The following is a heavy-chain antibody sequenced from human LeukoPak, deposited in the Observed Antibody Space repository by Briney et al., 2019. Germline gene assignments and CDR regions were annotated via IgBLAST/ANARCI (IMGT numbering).Heavy chain of an antibody. J-gene: IGHJ4*02. V-gene: IGHV3-23*01. CDR2: ISGGGETT. D-gene: IGHD4-17*01. CDR1: GFTFNNYA. CDR3: ARDYADYVGYFFFDY. Sequence: GGSLRLSCAASGFTFNNYAMNWVRQASGKGLEWVSSISGGGETTYYADSAKGRFTISRDNSQSTLYLQMNSLRAEDTAVYYCARDYADYVGYFFFDYWGQGTLVTVSS.